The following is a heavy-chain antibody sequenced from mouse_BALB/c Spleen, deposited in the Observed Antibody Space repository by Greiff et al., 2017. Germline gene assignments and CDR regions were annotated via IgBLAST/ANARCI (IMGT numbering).Heavy chain of an antibody. CDR2: IDPANGNT. Sequence: EVQLQESGAELVKPGASVKLSCTASGFNINDTYMHWVKQRPEQGLEWIGRIDPANGNTKYDPKFQGKATITADTSSNTAYLQLSSLTSEDTAVYYCARSGYYGNYWYFDVWGAGTTVTVSS. D-gene: IGHD2-1*01. CDR1: GFNINDTY. CDR3: ARSGYYGNYWYFDV. J-gene: IGHJ1*01. V-gene: IGHV14-3*02.